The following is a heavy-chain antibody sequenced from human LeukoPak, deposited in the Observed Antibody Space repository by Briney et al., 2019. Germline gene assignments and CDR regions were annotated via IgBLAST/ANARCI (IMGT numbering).Heavy chain of an antibody. CDR1: GYTFTSYG. Sequence: ASVKVSCKASGYTFTSYGISWVRQAPGQGLEWMGWISAYNGNTNYAQKLQGRVTMTTDTSTSTAYMELRSLRSDDTAVYYCARDHSSGWYASPYDAFDIWGQGTMVTVSS. V-gene: IGHV1-18*01. CDR3: ARDHSSGWYASPYDAFDI. D-gene: IGHD6-19*01. CDR2: ISAYNGNT. J-gene: IGHJ3*02.